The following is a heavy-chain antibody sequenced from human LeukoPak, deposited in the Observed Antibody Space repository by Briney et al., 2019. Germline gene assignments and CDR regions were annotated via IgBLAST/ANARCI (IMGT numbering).Heavy chain of an antibody. CDR1: GFTFDDYA. Sequence: PGGSLRLSCAASGFTFDDYAMHWVRQAPGKGLEWVSGISWNSGSIGYADSVKGRFTISRDNAKNSLYLQMNSLRAEDTALYCCATSSGYYNNYDYWGQGTLVTVSS. CDR2: ISWNSGSI. CDR3: ATSSGYYNNYDY. V-gene: IGHV3-9*01. D-gene: IGHD3-22*01. J-gene: IGHJ4*02.